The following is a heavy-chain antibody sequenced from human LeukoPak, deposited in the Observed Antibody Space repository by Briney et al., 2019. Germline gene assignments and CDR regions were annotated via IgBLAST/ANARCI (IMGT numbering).Heavy chain of an antibody. V-gene: IGHV4-38-2*02. CDR3: ARLYLPATRFDY. Sequence: SETLSLTCTVSGYSISRGYYWGWIRQPPGKGLEWIGSIYYSGNTYYNASLKSQVSISIDTSKNQFSLRLTSVTAADTAVYYCARLYLPATRFDYWGQGTLVTVSS. CDR1: GYSISRGYY. CDR2: IYYSGNT. J-gene: IGHJ4*02. D-gene: IGHD5-24*01.